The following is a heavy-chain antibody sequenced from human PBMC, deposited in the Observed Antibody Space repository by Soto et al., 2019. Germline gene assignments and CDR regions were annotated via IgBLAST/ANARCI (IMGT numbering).Heavy chain of an antibody. D-gene: IGHD3-22*01. CDR1: GGSISSGGYS. CDR2: IYHSGST. Sequence: SETLSLTCAVSGGSISSGGYSWSWIRQPPGKGLEWIGYIYHSGSTYYNPSLKSRVTISVDRSKNQFSLKLSSVTAADTAVYYCASIASSGYIDYWGQGTLVTVSS. CDR3: ASIASSGYIDY. J-gene: IGHJ4*02. V-gene: IGHV4-30-2*01.